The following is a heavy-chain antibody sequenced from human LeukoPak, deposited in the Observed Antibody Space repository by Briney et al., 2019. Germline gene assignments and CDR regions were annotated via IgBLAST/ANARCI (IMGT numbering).Heavy chain of an antibody. J-gene: IGHJ3*02. D-gene: IGHD4-17*01. Sequence: PSETLSLTCTVSGGSISSHFWSWIRQPAGKGLEWIGRIYISGSTNYNPSLKSRVTMSVDTSKNQFSLKLNSVTAADTAVYYCARDLLGEYGAFDIWGQGTMDTVSS. CDR3: ARDLLGEYGAFDI. CDR2: IYISGST. CDR1: GGSISSHF. V-gene: IGHV4-4*07.